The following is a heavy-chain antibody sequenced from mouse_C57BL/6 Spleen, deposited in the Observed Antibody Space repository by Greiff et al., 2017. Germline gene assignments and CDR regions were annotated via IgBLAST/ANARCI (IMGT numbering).Heavy chain of an antibody. CDR2: INPTNGGT. J-gene: IGHJ4*01. CDR1: GYTFTSYW. V-gene: IGHV1-53*01. Sequence: VQLQQPGTELVKPGASVKLSCKASGYTFTSYWMHWVKQRPGQGLEWIGNINPTNGGTNYNEKFKSKATLTVDNSSSKASLQLSSLNSEDSAVYDWARNYGNFNYAMDYWGQGTSVTVSS. CDR3: ARNYGNFNYAMDY. D-gene: IGHD2-1*01.